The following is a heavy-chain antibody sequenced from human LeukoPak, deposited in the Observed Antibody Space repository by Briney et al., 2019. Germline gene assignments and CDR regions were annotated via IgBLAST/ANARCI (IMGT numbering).Heavy chain of an antibody. J-gene: IGHJ5*02. D-gene: IGHD2-2*01. CDR2: INPNSGGT. CDR1: GYTFTGYY. V-gene: IGHV1-2*02. CDR3: ARARGDIVVVPAAIWFDP. Sequence: ASVKVSCKASGYTFTGYYMHWVRQAPGQGLEWMGWINPNSGGTNYAQKFQGRVTMTRDTSISTAYMEQSRLRSDDTAVYYCARARGDIVVVPAAIWFDPWGQGTLVTVSS.